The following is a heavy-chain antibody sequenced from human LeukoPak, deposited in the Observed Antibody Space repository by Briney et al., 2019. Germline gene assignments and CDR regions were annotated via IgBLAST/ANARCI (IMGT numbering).Heavy chain of an antibody. D-gene: IGHD5-12*01. CDR3: ARGRRGWLARYYYYYMDV. Sequence: GGSLRLSCAASGFTFSSHAMSWVRQAPGKGLEWVSAISGSGGSTYYADSVKGRFTISRDNAKNSLYPQMNSLRAEDTAVYYCARGRRGWLARYYYYYMDVWGKGTTVTVSS. V-gene: IGHV3-23*01. CDR1: GFTFSSHA. J-gene: IGHJ6*03. CDR2: ISGSGGST.